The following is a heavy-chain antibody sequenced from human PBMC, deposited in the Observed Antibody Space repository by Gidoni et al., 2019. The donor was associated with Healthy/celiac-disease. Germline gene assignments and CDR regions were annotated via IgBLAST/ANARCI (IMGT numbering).Heavy chain of an antibody. CDR2: ISSSSSYI. Sequence: EVQLVESGGGLVKPGGSLRLSCAASGFTFSSYSMNWVRQAPGKGLEWVSSISSSSSYIYYADSVKGRFTISRDNAKNSLYLQMNSLRAEDTAVYYCARDAYYDILTGYYYYYYGMDVWGQGTTVTVSS. CDR3: ARDAYYDILTGYYYYYYGMDV. D-gene: IGHD3-9*01. CDR1: GFTFSSYS. J-gene: IGHJ6*02. V-gene: IGHV3-21*01.